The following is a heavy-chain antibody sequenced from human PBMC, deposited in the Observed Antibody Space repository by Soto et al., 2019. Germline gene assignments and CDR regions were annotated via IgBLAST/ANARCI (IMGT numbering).Heavy chain of an antibody. CDR3: ARRERYYGSPGWFDP. CDR2: VYYNENT. Sequence: QLQLQESGPGLVRPSEALSLTCTVSGGSISSFSYYWGWIRQPPGKGLDWIGTVYYNENTYYNPSLKRRFTISVDTAKHQFSLNLRSVTAADTAIYFCARRERYYGSPGWFDPWGQGTLVTVSS. D-gene: IGHD3-10*01. J-gene: IGHJ5*02. CDR1: GGSISSFSYY. V-gene: IGHV4-39*01.